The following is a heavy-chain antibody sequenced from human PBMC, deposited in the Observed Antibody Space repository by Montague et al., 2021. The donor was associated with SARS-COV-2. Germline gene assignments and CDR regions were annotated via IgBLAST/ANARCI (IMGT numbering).Heavy chain of an antibody. D-gene: IGHD1-14*01. CDR2: FYSVGST. CDR3: ARETMTGDAFDI. Sequence: SETLSLTCTVSGGSISSYYWSWIRQPPGKGLEWIGYFYSVGSTDYNPSLKSRVTISRDTSKNQFSLKVRSVTAADTAVYYCARETMTGDAFDIWGQGTMVTVSS. J-gene: IGHJ3*02. CDR1: GGSISSYY. V-gene: IGHV4-59*01.